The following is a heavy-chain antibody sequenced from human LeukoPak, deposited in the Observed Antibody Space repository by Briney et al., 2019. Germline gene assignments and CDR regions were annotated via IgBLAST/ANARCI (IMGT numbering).Heavy chain of an antibody. V-gene: IGHV4-39*07. CDR3: ARGSGWSYNWFDP. CDR2: FSYSGST. CDR1: GGSISSSSYY. D-gene: IGHD1-26*01. Sequence: SETLSLTCIVSGGSISSSSYYWGWIRQPPGKGLEWIGSFSYSGSTYYNPSLKSRVTISVDTSKNQFSLKLSSVTAADTAVYYCARGSGWSYNWFDPWGQGTLVTVSS. J-gene: IGHJ5*02.